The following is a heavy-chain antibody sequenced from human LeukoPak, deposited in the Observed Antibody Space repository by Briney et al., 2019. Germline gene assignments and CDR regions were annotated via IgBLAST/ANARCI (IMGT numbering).Heavy chain of an antibody. CDR3: ANPTVTISPDFDY. CDR1: GFTFSSYG. CDR2: IRYDGSNK. Sequence: GGSLRLSCAASGFTFSSYGMHWVRQAPGKGLEWVAFIRYDGSNKYYADSVKGRFTISRDNSKNTLYLQMNSLRAEDTAVYYCANPTVTISPDFDYWGQGTLVTVSS. J-gene: IGHJ4*02. D-gene: IGHD4-17*01. V-gene: IGHV3-30*02.